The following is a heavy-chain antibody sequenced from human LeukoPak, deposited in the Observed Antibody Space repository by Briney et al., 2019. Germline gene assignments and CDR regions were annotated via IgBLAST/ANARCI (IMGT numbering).Heavy chain of an antibody. CDR1: GGTFSSYD. J-gene: IGHJ4*02. D-gene: IGHD3-9*01. CDR3: AREFHDILTGYPYFVY. Sequence: ASVKLSCKASGGTFSSYDISWVRQAPAQGLEWMGRIISIFGTANYAQKFQGRVTITTDESTSTAYMELSSLGSEDTAVYYCAREFHDILTGYPYFVYWGQGALVTVSS. V-gene: IGHV1-69*05. CDR2: IISIFGTA.